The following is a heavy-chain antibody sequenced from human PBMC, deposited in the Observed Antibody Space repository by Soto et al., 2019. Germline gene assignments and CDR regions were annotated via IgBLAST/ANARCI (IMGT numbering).Heavy chain of an antibody. CDR1: GFTFSSYA. CDR2: ISYDGSNK. CDR3: ARSPYYYDSSGLYYFDY. D-gene: IGHD3-22*01. J-gene: IGHJ4*02. Sequence: QVQLVESGGGVVQPGRSLRLSCAASGFTFSSYAMHWVRQAPGKGLEWVAVISYDGSNKYYADSVKGRFTISRDNSKNTLYLQMNSLSAEDTAVYYCARSPYYYDSSGLYYFDYWGQGTLVTVSS. V-gene: IGHV3-30-3*01.